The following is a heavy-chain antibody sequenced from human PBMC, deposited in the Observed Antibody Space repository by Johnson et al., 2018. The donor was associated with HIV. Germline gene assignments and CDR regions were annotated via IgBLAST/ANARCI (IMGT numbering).Heavy chain of an antibody. J-gene: IGHJ3*02. CDR1: GFPFSSFW. CDR3: ATDIVVVLALGGDAVDI. V-gene: IGHV3-7*01. D-gene: IGHD2-2*01. CDR2: INQDGSEK. Sequence: MLLVESGGGLVQPGGSLRLSCVVSGFPFSSFWMHWVRQTPGKGLEWVANINQDGSEKYYVDSARGRFTISRDNAKNSLYLQMSSLRAEDTAVYYCATDIVVVLALGGDAVDIWGQGTMVIVSS.